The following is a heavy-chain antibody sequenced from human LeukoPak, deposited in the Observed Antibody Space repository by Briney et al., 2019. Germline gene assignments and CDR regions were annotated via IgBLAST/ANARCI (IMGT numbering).Heavy chain of an antibody. CDR3: ARLRSALWDY. CDR1: GGSFSSSNYY. D-gene: IGHD3-16*01. CDR2: FYYSGST. V-gene: IGHV4-39*01. Sequence: SETLSLTCTVSGGSFSSSNYYWGWIRQPPGKGLEWIGSFYYSGSTYYNPSLKSRVTISGDTSKNQFSPKLRSVTAADTAVYYCARLRSALWDYWGQGTLVTVSS. J-gene: IGHJ4*02.